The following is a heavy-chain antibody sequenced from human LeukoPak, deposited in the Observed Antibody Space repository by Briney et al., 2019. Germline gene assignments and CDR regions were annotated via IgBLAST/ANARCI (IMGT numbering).Heavy chain of an antibody. D-gene: IGHD1-26*01. J-gene: IGHJ4*02. Sequence: GGSLRLSCAASGFTFSSYDMHWVRQATGKGLEWVSAIGTAGDTYYPGSVKGRFTISRENAKNSLYLQMNSLRAGDTAVYYCARGRQWELLPEYWGQGTLVTVSS. CDR1: GFTFSSYD. CDR2: IGTAGDT. CDR3: ARGRQWELLPEY. V-gene: IGHV3-13*01.